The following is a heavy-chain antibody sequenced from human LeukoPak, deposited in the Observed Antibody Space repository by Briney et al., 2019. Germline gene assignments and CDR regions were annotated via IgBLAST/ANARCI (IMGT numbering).Heavy chain of an antibody. CDR1: GYTFTDYY. J-gene: IGHJ4*02. CDR3: ARDSGLGATVGDY. Sequence: PRASVKVSRKASGYTFTDYYIHWVRQAPGQGVEWMGRINPNSGGTKYAQNFQGRVTITRDTSISKAYMELSRLRSDHTAVYDCARDSGLGATVGDYWGQGTLVTVSS. V-gene: IGHV1-2*06. D-gene: IGHD1-26*01. CDR2: INPNSGGT.